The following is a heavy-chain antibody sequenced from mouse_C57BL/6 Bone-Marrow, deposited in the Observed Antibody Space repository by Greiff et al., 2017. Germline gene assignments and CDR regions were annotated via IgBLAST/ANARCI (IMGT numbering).Heavy chain of an antibody. D-gene: IGHD2-5*01. CDR3: AKKDSNYEGGAMDY. J-gene: IGHJ4*01. V-gene: IGHV2-5*01. Sequence: VQLQQSGPGLVQPSQSLSITCTVSGFSLTSYGVHWVRQSPGKGLEWLGVIWRGGSTDYTAAFMSRLSITKDNSKSQVFFKMNSLQADDTAIYYCAKKDSNYEGGAMDYWGQGTSVTVSS. CDR2: IWRGGST. CDR1: GFSLTSYG.